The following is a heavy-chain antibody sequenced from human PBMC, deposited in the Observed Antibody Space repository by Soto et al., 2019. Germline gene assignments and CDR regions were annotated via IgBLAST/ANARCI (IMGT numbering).Heavy chain of an antibody. J-gene: IGHJ4*02. D-gene: IGHD3-9*01. CDR3: AKDTIPYYDILTGYPPIFDY. CDR1: GYTFTSYG. V-gene: IGHV1-18*01. Sequence: GASVKVSCKASGYTFTSYGISWVRQAPGQGLEWMGWISAYNGNTNYAQKLQGRVTMTTDTSTSTAYMELRSLRSDDTAVYYCAKDTIPYYDILTGYPPIFDYWGQGTLVTVSS. CDR2: ISAYNGNT.